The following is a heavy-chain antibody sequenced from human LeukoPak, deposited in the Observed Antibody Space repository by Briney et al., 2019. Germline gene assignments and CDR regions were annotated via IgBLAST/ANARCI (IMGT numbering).Heavy chain of an antibody. CDR3: ARDCGYDSQRMNYFDY. J-gene: IGHJ4*02. D-gene: IGHD5-12*01. CDR2: INANSGGT. Sequence: ASVKVSCKASGYTFTAYYIHWVRQAPGQGLEWMGWINANSGGTDYAQKFQGRVTMTRDTSLTSAYMELGRLKSDDTAVYYCARDCGYDSQRMNYFDYWGQGTLVTVSS. V-gene: IGHV1-2*02. CDR1: GYTFTAYY.